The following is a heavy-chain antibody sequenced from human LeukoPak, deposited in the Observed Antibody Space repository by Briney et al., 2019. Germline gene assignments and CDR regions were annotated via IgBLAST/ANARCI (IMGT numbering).Heavy chain of an antibody. D-gene: IGHD4-11*01. Sequence: GESLKISCKGSGYSFTSYWIGWVRQMPGKGLEWMGIIYPGDSDTRYSPSFQGQVTISADKSISTAYLQWSSLKASDTAMYYCARLDRSYSIWDLLYMDVWGKGTTVTVSS. V-gene: IGHV5-51*01. CDR1: GYSFTSYW. CDR2: IYPGDSDT. J-gene: IGHJ6*03. CDR3: ARLDRSYSIWDLLYMDV.